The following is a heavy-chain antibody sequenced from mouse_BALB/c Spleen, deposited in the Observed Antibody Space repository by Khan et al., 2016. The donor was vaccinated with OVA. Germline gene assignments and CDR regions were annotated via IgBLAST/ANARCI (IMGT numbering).Heavy chain of an antibody. Sequence: EVELVASGGGLVQPGGSRKLSCAASGFTFSGFGMHWVRQAPEKGLEWVAYISSGSSTIYYADTVKGRLTISRDNPKNTLFLQMASLRSEDTAMYYCARTGYYYFDYWGQGTTLTVSS. CDR3: ARTGYYYFDY. CDR2: ISSGSSTI. D-gene: IGHD2-3*01. J-gene: IGHJ2*01. V-gene: IGHV5-17*02. CDR1: GFTFSGFG.